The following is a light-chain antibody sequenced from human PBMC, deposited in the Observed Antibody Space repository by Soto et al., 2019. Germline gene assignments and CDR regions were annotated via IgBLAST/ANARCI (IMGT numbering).Light chain of an antibody. Sequence: QSALTQPASVSGSPGQSITIAGTGTTGDVVGYNYVSWYQHHPGKAPKLMIYDVSNRPSGVSNRFSGSKSGNTASLTISGLQAEDEADYYCSSYTSSSTRVFGGGTKLTVL. CDR2: DVS. V-gene: IGLV2-14*03. J-gene: IGLJ2*01. CDR3: SSYTSSSTRV. CDR1: TGDVVGYNY.